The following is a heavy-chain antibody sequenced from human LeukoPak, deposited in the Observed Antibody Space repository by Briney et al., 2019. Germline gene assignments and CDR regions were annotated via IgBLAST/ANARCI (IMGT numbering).Heavy chain of an antibody. J-gene: IGHJ3*02. CDR1: GGSFSGYY. V-gene: IGHV4-31*11. D-gene: IGHD5-24*01. CDR2: IYYSGST. CDR3: ARGRDGYNLRVSGAFDI. Sequence: SETLSLTCAVYGGSFSGYYWSWIRQHPGKGLEWIGYIYYSGSTYYNPSLKSRVTISVDTSKNQFSLKLSSVTAADTAVYYCARGRDGYNLRVSGAFDIWGQGTMVTVSS.